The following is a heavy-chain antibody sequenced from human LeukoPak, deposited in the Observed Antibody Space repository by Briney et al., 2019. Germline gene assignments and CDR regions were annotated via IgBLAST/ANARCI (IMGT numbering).Heavy chain of an antibody. CDR3: ASFAPVPAASYYYYFMDV. Sequence: SETLSLTCAVYGGSFSGYYRSWIRQPPGKGLEWIGEINDSGSTDYNPSLESRAAISVDTAKNQFSLKLSSVTAADTAVYYCASFAPVPAASYYYYFMDVWGSGTTVAISS. D-gene: IGHD2-2*01. V-gene: IGHV4-34*01. J-gene: IGHJ6*03. CDR2: INDSGST. CDR1: GGSFSGYY.